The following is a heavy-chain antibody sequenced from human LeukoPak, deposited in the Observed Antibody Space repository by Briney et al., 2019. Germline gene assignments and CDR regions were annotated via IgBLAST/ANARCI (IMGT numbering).Heavy chain of an antibody. CDR1: GYTFTNYG. CDR2: ISAYNGNT. V-gene: IGHV1-18*01. CDR3: ARDPDIVATITEGY. Sequence: ASVKVSCKASGYTFTNYGISWVRQAPGQGLEWMGWISAYNGNTNYAQRLQGRVTMTTDASTSTAYMELRSLRSEDTAVYYCARDPDIVATITEGYWGQGTLVTVSS. J-gene: IGHJ4*02. D-gene: IGHD5-12*01.